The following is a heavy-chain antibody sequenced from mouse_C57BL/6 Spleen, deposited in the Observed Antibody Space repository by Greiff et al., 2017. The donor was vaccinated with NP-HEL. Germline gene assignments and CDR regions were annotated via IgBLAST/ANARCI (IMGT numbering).Heavy chain of an antibody. J-gene: IGHJ4*01. Sequence: VQLQQPGAELVKPGASVKMSCKASGYTFPSYWITWVKQRPGQGLEWIGDIYPGSGSTNYNEKFKSKATLTVDTSSSTAYMQLSSLTSEDSAVYYCARRWIYYGNYYAMDYWGQGTSVTVSS. CDR1: GYTFPSYW. D-gene: IGHD2-1*01. CDR2: IYPGSGST. CDR3: ARRWIYYGNYYAMDY. V-gene: IGHV1-55*01.